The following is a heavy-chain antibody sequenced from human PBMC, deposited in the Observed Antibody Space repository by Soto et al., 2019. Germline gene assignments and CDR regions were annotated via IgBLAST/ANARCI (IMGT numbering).Heavy chain of an antibody. Sequence: EVQLVESGGGLVQPGGSLKLSCAASGFTFSDSAIHWVRQASGKRLEWVGRIRSKTNNYATAYAASVKGRFTISRDESKNTAFLQMNSLTSEDTAVYYCSRIVDSGVVTSSNDYWGQGTLVTVSS. D-gene: IGHD5-18*01. V-gene: IGHV3-73*02. CDR1: GFTFSDSA. CDR2: IRSKTNNYAT. J-gene: IGHJ4*02. CDR3: SRIVDSGVVTSSNDY.